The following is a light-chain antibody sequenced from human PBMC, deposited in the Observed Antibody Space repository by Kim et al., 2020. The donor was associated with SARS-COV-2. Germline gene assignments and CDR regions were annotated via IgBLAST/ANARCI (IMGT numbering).Light chain of an antibody. CDR3: QQYGSSPAT. CDR1: QTVTSNY. Sequence: APGERATLSCRASQTVTSNYLAWYQQKPGQAPRLLIYGASSRATGIPDRFSGSGSGTDFTLIISRLEPEDFAVYYCQQYGSSPATFGQGTKVDIK. V-gene: IGKV3-20*01. J-gene: IGKJ1*01. CDR2: GAS.